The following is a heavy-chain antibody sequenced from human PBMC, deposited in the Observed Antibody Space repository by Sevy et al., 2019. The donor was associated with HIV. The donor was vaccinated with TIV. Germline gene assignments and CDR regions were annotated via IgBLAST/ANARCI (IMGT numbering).Heavy chain of an antibody. CDR3: ARSVIAVAGSYGMDI. CDR1: AFTFSNSA. D-gene: IGHD6-19*01. Sequence: GGSLRLSCAASAFTFSNSAMHWVRQAPGKGLEWVALISSDGGSDYYADSVKGRFTISRDNSKNTLYLQMNSLRPEDTAVYYCARSVIAVAGSYGMDIWGQGTTVTVSS. V-gene: IGHV3-30*04. CDR2: ISSDGGSD. J-gene: IGHJ6*02.